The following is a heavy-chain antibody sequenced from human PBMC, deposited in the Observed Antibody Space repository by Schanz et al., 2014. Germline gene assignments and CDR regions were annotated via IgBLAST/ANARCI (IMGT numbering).Heavy chain of an antibody. CDR3: ARDRQCRGESNIYYGDAFDI. J-gene: IGHJ3*02. CDR1: GFNFSTYA. Sequence: QVHLVESGGGVVQPGGSLRLSCAASGFNFSTYALHWVRQAPGKGLEWVAVISYDGINKYYADSVKGRFTISRGNSKNTLYLEMNSLRPDDTAVYYCARDRQCRGESNIYYGDAFDIWGQGTMVTVSS. V-gene: IGHV3-30*04. CDR2: ISYDGINK. D-gene: IGHD3-10*01.